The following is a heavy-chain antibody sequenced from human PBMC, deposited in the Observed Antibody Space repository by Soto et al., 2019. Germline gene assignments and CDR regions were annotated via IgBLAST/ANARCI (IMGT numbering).Heavy chain of an antibody. Sequence: SETLSLTCAVSGGSISSSNRWSWVRQPPGKGLEWIGEIYHSGSTNYNPSLKSRVTISVDKSKNQFSLKLSSVTAADTAVYYCARDHSSSSGFDPWGQGTLVTVSS. CDR2: IYHSGST. CDR3: ARDHSSSSGFDP. J-gene: IGHJ5*02. CDR1: GGSISSSNR. D-gene: IGHD6-6*01. V-gene: IGHV4-4*02.